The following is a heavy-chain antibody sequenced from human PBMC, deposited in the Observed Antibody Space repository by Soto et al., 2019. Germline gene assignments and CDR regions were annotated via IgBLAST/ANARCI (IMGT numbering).Heavy chain of an antibody. CDR1: GGSISSSSYY. D-gene: IGHD6-19*01. Sequence: LSLTCTVSGGSISSSSYYWGWIRQPPGKGLEWIGSIYYSGSTYYNPSLKSRVTISVDTSKNQSSLKLSSVTAADTAVYYCARRLVAVPGTTSAFDIWGQAPMVTVSS. CDR3: ARRLVAVPGTTSAFDI. CDR2: IYYSGST. J-gene: IGHJ3*02. V-gene: IGHV4-39*01.